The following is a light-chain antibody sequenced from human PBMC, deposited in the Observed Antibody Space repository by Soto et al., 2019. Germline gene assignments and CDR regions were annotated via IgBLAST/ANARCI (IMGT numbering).Light chain of an antibody. CDR3: SSYVSSSIVV. CDR2: EVN. V-gene: IGLV2-14*01. J-gene: IGLJ3*02. Sequence: QSALTQPASVSGSPGQSITISCTGTSSDVGGYKYVSWYQHHPGKAPKLMIFEVNNRPSGVSNRFSGSKSGNTASLTISGLQAEDEAEYYCSSYVSSSIVVFGGGTKLTVL. CDR1: SSDVGGYKY.